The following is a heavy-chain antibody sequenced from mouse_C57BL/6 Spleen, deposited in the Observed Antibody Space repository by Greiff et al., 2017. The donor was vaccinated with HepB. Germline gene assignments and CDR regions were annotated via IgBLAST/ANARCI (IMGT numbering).Heavy chain of an antibody. Sequence: QVQLKESGPGLVAPSQSLSITCTVSGFSLTSYAISWVRQPPGKGLEWLGVIWTGGGTNYNSALKSRLSISKDNSKSQVFLKMNSLQTDDTARYYCASLPYYDYDGWAMDYWGQGTSVTVSS. CDR2: IWTGGGT. D-gene: IGHD2-4*01. CDR3: ASLPYYDYDGWAMDY. V-gene: IGHV2-9-1*01. J-gene: IGHJ4*01. CDR1: GFSLTSYA.